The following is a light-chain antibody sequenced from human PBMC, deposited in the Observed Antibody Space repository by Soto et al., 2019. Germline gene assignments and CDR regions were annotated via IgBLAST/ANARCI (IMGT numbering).Light chain of an antibody. CDR1: SSDVGGYNY. CDR3: SSYTSSSTPVV. Sequence: QSALTQPASVSGSPGQSITSSCTGTSSDVGGYNYVSWYQQHPGKAPKLMIYEVSNRASGVSNRFSGSKSGNTASLTISGLQAEDEADYYCSSYTSSSTPVVFGGGTQLTVL. CDR2: EVS. J-gene: IGLJ2*01. V-gene: IGLV2-14*01.